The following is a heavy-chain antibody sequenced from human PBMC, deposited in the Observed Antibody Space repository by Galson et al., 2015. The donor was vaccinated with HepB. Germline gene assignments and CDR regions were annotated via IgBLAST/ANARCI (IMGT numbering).Heavy chain of an antibody. V-gene: IGHV3-30*04. CDR3: ARDASSSWYSNWFDP. J-gene: IGHJ5*02. D-gene: IGHD6-13*01. CDR1: GFTFGSYA. Sequence: SLRLSCAASGFTFGSYAMHWVRQAPGKGLEWVAVISYDGSNKYYADSVKGRFTISRDNSKDTLYLQMNSLRAEDTAVYYCARDASSSWYSNWFDPWGQGTLVTVSS. CDR2: ISYDGSNK.